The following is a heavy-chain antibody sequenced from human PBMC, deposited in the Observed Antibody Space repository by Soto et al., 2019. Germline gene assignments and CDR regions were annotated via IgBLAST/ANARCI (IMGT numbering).Heavy chain of an antibody. Sequence: PSETLSLTCTVSGGSISSYYWSWIRQPPGKGLEWIGYIYYSGSTNYNPSLKSRVTISVDTSKNQFSLKLSSVTAADTAVYYCARHYYDYIWGSYPSFDYWGQGTLVTVSS. J-gene: IGHJ4*02. CDR2: IYYSGST. CDR1: GGSISSYY. V-gene: IGHV4-59*08. D-gene: IGHD3-16*01. CDR3: ARHYYDYIWGSYPSFDY.